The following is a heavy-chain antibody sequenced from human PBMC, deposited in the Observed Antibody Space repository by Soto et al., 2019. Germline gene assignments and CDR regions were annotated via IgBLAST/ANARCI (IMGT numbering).Heavy chain of an antibody. CDR3: ARRTTVTNRFFDL. D-gene: IGHD4-17*01. Sequence: QLQLQESGPGLVKPSETLSLTCTVSGGSISSSSYYWGWIRQPPGKGLEWIGSIYYSGSTYYNPSLKSRVTISVDTSKNQFSLKLSSETAADTAVYYCARRTTVTNRFFDLWGRGTLVTVSS. CDR1: GGSISSSSYY. V-gene: IGHV4-39*01. CDR2: IYYSGST. J-gene: IGHJ2*01.